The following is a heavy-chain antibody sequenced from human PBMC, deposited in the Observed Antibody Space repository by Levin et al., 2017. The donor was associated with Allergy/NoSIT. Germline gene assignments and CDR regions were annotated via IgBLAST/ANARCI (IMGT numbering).Heavy chain of an antibody. V-gene: IGHV1-18*01. CDR2: ISTHNGNT. D-gene: IGHD2-2*01. CDR1: GYTFKNYG. J-gene: IGHJ6*03. Sequence: PGASVKVSCKASGYTFKNYGISWVRQAPGQGLEWMGWISTHNGNTNYAQSFQGRVTMTTDTSTSTADMELRSLISDDTAVYYCARFVVTPVSYFYMDVWGKGTTVIVSS. CDR3: ARFVVTPVSYFYMDV.